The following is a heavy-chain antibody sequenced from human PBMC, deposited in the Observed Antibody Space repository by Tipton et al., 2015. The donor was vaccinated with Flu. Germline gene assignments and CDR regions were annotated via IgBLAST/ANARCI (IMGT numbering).Heavy chain of an antibody. J-gene: IGHJ5*02. V-gene: IGHV4-38-2*02. CDR1: GYSISSGYY. Sequence: TLSLTCTVSGYSISSGYYWGWIRQPPGKGLEWIGSIFHGGSTYYNPSLKGRVTMSVDTSRNQFSLRLSSVTAADTAVYFCAREAAPTPGAGYQYESWGQGKLVTVSS. CDR2: IFHGGST. D-gene: IGHD3-10*01. CDR3: AREAAPTPGAGYQYES.